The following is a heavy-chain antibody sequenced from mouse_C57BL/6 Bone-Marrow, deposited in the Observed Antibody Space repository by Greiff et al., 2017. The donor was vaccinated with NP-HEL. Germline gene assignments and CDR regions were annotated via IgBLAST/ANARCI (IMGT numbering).Heavy chain of an antibody. CDR2: IYPGDGDT. Sequence: QVQLQQSGPELVKPGASVKISCKASGYAFSSSWMNWVKQRPGKGLEWIGRIYPGDGDTNYNGKFKGKATLTADKSSSTAYMQRSSLTSEDSAVYFCARSGYYGRYWYFDVWGTGTTVTVSS. CDR3: ARSGYYGRYWYFDV. D-gene: IGHD1-1*01. CDR1: GYAFSSSW. V-gene: IGHV1-82*01. J-gene: IGHJ1*03.